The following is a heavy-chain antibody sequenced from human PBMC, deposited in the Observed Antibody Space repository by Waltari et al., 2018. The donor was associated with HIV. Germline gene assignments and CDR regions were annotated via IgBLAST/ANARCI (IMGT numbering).Heavy chain of an antibody. CDR2: VIPVAGTA. V-gene: IGHV1-69*08. CDR1: GGAFISHS. CDR3: ASARETMGVDFDS. Sequence: QVQLVQSGAEVKKPGSSVTISCKASGGAFISHSFNWVRQAPGQGLDGMGRVIPVAGTANKAQRCQDRVTITADKITTTVYMELRSLRLDDTAMYYCASARETMGVDFDSWGQGTPVTV. D-gene: IGHD3-10*01. J-gene: IGHJ4*02.